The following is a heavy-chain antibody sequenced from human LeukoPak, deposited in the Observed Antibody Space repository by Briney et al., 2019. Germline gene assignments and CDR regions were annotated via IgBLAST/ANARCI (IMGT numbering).Heavy chain of an antibody. V-gene: IGHV4-4*07. CDR3: ARGARGNRYYYYYYYMDV. CDR1: GGSISSYY. D-gene: IGHD4-23*01. Sequence: SETLSLTCTVSGGSISSYYWSWIRQPAGKGLEWIGRIYTSGSTNYNPSLKSRVTMSVDTSKNQFSLKLSSVTAADTAVYYCARGARGNRYYYYYYYMDVWGKGTTVTVSS. J-gene: IGHJ6*03. CDR2: IYTSGST.